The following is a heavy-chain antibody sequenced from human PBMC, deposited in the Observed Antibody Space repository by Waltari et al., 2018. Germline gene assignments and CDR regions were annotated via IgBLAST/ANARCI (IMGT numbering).Heavy chain of an antibody. J-gene: IGHJ4*02. CDR1: GFTFRNYA. CDR3: ATWITAHFDY. Sequence: DVHLLESGGSLVQPGGSLRLSCVASGFTFRNYAMSWVRQSPGKGLEGVPHINGPTTNTNYADSVKGRLTISRDNSRNTVYLQMNSLTADDSAVYFCATWITAHFDYWGQGTLVTVSS. D-gene: IGHD2-2*03. V-gene: IGHV3-23*01. CDR2: INGPTTNT.